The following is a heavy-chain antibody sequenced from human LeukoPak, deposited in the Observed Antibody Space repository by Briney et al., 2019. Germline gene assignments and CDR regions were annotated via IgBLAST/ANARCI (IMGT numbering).Heavy chain of an antibody. Sequence: SVKVSCKASGGTFSSYAISWVRQAPGQGLEWMGGIIPIFGTANYAQKFQGRVTITADKSTSTAYMELSSLRSEDTAVYYCARSKQWPGWFDPWGQGTLVTVSS. J-gene: IGHJ5*02. V-gene: IGHV1-69*06. CDR3: ARSKQWPGWFDP. CDR1: GGTFSSYA. D-gene: IGHD6-19*01. CDR2: IIPIFGTA.